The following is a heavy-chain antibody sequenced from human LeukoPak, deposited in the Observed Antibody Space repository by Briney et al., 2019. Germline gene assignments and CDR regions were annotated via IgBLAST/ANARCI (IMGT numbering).Heavy chain of an antibody. CDR1: GDSISSSSYY. Sequence: SETLSLTCTVSGDSISSSSYYWGWIRQPPGKGLEWIGSIYHSGSTYYSPSLKSRVTISVDTSKNQFSLKLSSVTAADTAVYYCARHVGQSVTEPWFDPWGQGTLVTVSS. V-gene: IGHV4-39*01. J-gene: IGHJ5*02. D-gene: IGHD1-14*01. CDR3: ARHVGQSVTEPWFDP. CDR2: IYHSGST.